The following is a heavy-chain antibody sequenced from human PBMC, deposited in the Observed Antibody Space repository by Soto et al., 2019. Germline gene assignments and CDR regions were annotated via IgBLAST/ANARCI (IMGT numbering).Heavy chain of an antibody. V-gene: IGHV3-30*03. J-gene: IGHJ4*02. CDR1: GFTFSSYG. D-gene: IGHD3-22*01. CDR3: AVYNYYYDSSISGY. Sequence: GGSLRLSCAASGFTFSSYGMHWVRQAPGKGLEWVAVISYDGSNKYYADSVKGRFTISRDNSKNTLYLQMNSLRAEDTAVYYCAVYNYYYDSSISGYWGQGTLVTVSS. CDR2: ISYDGSNK.